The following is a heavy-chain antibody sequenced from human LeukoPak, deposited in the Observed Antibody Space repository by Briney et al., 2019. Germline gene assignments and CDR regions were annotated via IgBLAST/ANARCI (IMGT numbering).Heavy chain of an antibody. CDR3: AREVEAGGPWYYFDY. J-gene: IGHJ4*02. Sequence: TSETLSLTCTVSGGSISSGGYYWSWIRQHPGKGLEWIGYIYYSGSTYYNPSLKSRVTISVDTSKNQFSLKLSSVTAADTAVYYCAREVEAGGPWYYFDYWGQGTLVTVSS. CDR2: IYYSGST. D-gene: IGHD3-16*01. V-gene: IGHV4-31*03. CDR1: GGSISSGGYY.